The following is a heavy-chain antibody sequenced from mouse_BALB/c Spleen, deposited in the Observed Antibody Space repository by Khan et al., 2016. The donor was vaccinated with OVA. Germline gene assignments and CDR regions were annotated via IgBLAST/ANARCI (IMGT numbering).Heavy chain of an antibody. CDR2: INPTSGYT. CDR3: TRDRVDY. CDR1: GYTFTTYW. J-gene: IGHJ2*01. V-gene: IGHV1-7*01. Sequence: VQLQQSGAGLAKPGASVKMSCKASGYTFTTYWMHWVKQRPGQGLEWIGYINPTSGYTDYNEKFKDKATFSADKSSSTAYMQLSSLTSEDSAVYYWTRDRVDYWGQGTTLTVSS.